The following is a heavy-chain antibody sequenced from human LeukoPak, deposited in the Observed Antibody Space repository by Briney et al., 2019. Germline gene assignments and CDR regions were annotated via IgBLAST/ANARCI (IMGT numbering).Heavy chain of an antibody. CDR2: ISGYNGNT. Sequence: ASVKVSCKASGYTFTSYGISWVRQAPGQGLEWMGWISGYNGNTKYAQRLQGRVTMTTDTSTSTAYMELRSLRSDDAAVYYCAKEGYDSSGYYYAYFQHWGQGTLVTVSS. CDR1: GYTFTSYG. J-gene: IGHJ1*01. CDR3: AKEGYDSSGYYYAYFQH. V-gene: IGHV1-18*01. D-gene: IGHD3-22*01.